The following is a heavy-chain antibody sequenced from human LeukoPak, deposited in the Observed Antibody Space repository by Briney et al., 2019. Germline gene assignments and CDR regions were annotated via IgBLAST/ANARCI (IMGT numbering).Heavy chain of an antibody. CDR2: INPNSGGT. V-gene: IGHV1-2*02. CDR3: ARDFRGSGMDV. CDR1: GYTFTSYY. Sequence: RRASVKVSCKAFGYTFTSYYMHWVRQAPGQGLEWMGIINPNSGGTNYAQKFQGRVTMTRDTSISTAYMELSRLRSDDTAVYYCARDFRGSGMDVWGQGTTVTVSS. J-gene: IGHJ6*02. D-gene: IGHD3-10*01.